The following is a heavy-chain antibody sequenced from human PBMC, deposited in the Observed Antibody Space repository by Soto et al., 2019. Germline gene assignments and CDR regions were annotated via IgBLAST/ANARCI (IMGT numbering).Heavy chain of an antibody. V-gene: IGHV3-23*01. D-gene: IGHD3-22*01. CDR3: AKVNGNYDSSGYYQGDY. CDR1: GFRISNFA. Sequence: GGSLRLSCAASGFRISNFAMTWVRQAPRKGLEWASTISGSVGSTYYADSVKGRFTISRDNSKNTLYLQMNSLRAEDTAVYKCAKVNGNYDSSGYYQGDYWGQGTLVTVSS. J-gene: IGHJ4*02. CDR2: ISGSVGST.